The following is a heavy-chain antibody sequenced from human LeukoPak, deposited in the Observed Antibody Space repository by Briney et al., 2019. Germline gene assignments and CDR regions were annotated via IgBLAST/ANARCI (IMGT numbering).Heavy chain of an antibody. CDR3: AKDGGIAAFDY. V-gene: IGHV3-66*01. J-gene: IGHJ4*02. Sequence: GGSLRLSCAASGFTVSSNYMSWVRQAPGKGLEWVSAIYTGGSTYYAGSVKGRFTISRDNSKNTLYLQMNSLRAEDTAVYYCAKDGGIAAFDYWGQGTLVTVSS. D-gene: IGHD6-25*01. CDR1: GFTVSSNY. CDR2: IYTGGST.